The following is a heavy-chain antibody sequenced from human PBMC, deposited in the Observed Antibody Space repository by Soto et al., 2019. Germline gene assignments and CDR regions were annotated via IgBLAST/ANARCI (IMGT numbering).Heavy chain of an antibody. CDR3: ARAYYYGAGGEFDY. D-gene: IGHD3-10*01. V-gene: IGHV3-66*01. J-gene: IGHJ4*02. CDR1: GFTVSSNY. CDR2: IYSGGST. Sequence: EVQLVESGGGLVQPGGSLRLSCAASGFTVSSNYMSWVRQAPGKGLEWVSVIYSGGSTYYADSVKGSYTISRDNSKNTLDLQMNSLRAEYTAVYYCARAYYYGAGGEFDYWGQGTLVTVSS.